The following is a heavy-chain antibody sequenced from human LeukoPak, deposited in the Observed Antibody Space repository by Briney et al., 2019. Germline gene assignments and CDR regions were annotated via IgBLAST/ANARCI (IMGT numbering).Heavy chain of an antibody. Sequence: SVKVSCKASGGTFSSYAISWVRQAPGQGLEWMGRIIPIFGIASYAQKFQGRVTITADKSTSTAYMELSSLRSEDTAVYYCARALGHYYDSSGYPSYWYFDLWGRGTLVTVSS. CDR1: GGTFSSYA. V-gene: IGHV1-69*04. CDR3: ARALGHYYDSSGYPSYWYFDL. CDR2: IIPIFGIA. D-gene: IGHD3-22*01. J-gene: IGHJ2*01.